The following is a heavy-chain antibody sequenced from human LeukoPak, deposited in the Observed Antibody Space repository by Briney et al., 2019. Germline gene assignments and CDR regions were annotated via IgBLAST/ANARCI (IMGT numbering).Heavy chain of an antibody. Sequence: ASVKVSCKASGYTFTSYGITWVRQAPGQGLEWVGWISAYNGNTNYEQMLQGRVTMTRDTSTSTVYMELRSLRSDDTAVYYCARGIDSASPPLGTFEIWGQGTMVTVSS. CDR2: ISAYNGNT. D-gene: IGHD1-26*01. V-gene: IGHV1-18*04. J-gene: IGHJ3*02. CDR1: GYTFTSYG. CDR3: ARGIDSASPPLGTFEI.